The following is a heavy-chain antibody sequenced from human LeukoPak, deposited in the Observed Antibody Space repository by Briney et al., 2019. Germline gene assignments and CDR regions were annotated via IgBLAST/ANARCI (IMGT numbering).Heavy chain of an antibody. CDR1: RFTFSSYS. CDR3: ARDYGGSSPFDY. Sequence: GGSLRLSCAASRFTFSSYSMNWVRQAPGKGLEWVSSISSSGSYIYYADSVKGRFTISRDNAKNSLYLQMNSLRAEDTAVYYCARDYGGSSPFDYWGQGTLVTVSS. J-gene: IGHJ4*02. CDR2: ISSSGSYI. D-gene: IGHD4-23*01. V-gene: IGHV3-21*01.